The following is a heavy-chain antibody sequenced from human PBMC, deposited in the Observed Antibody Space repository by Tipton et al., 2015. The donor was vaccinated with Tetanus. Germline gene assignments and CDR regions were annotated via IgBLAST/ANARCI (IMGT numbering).Heavy chain of an antibody. CDR3: ARDGSYPRSWFDP. CDR2: IYYSGST. Sequence: TLSLTCTVSGGSISSYYWSWIRQPPGKGLEWIGYIYYSGSTNYNPSLKSRVTISVDTSKNQFSLQLSSVTAADTAVYYCARDGSYPRSWFDPWGQGTLVTVSS. J-gene: IGHJ5*02. V-gene: IGHV4-59*01. CDR1: GGSISSYY.